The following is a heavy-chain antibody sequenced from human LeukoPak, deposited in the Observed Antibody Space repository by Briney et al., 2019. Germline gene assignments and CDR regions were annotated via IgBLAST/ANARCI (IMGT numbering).Heavy chain of an antibody. D-gene: IGHD6-6*01. CDR1: GGSISSSSYY. Sequence: QPSETLSLTCTVSGGSISSSSYYWGWIRQPPGKGLEWIGSIDYSGSTYYDPSLKSRVTISVDTSKNQFSLKLRSVTAADTAVYYCARAASDKKQLVKAGYYYYYMDVWGKGATVTVSS. V-gene: IGHV4-39*07. J-gene: IGHJ6*03. CDR2: IDYSGST. CDR3: ARAASDKKQLVKAGYYYYYMDV.